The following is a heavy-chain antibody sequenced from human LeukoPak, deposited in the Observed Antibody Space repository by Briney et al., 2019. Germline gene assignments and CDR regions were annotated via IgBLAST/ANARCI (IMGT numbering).Heavy chain of an antibody. Sequence: GGSLRLSCAASGFTFSSYGMRWVRQAPGKGLEWMAVIWYDGSNKYYADSVKGRFTISRDNSKNTLYLQMNSLRAEDTAVYYCARDGDGMTTVTSGFDYWGQGTLVTVSS. CDR3: ARDGDGMTTVTSGFDY. CDR1: GFTFSSYG. J-gene: IGHJ4*02. D-gene: IGHD4-17*01. V-gene: IGHV3-33*01. CDR2: IWYDGSNK.